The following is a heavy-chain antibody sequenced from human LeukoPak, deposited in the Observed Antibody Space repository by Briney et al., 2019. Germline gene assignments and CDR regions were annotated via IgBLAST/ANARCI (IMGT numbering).Heavy chain of an antibody. D-gene: IGHD6-25*01. CDR1: GGSISSSSYY. V-gene: IGHV4-39*01. CDR3: ARRSAQIYFDY. CDR2: MYYSGST. J-gene: IGHJ4*02. Sequence: SETLSLTCTVSGGSISSSSYYWGWIRQPPGKGLEWIGSMYYSGSTYYNPSLNSRVTISVDTSKNQFSLKLSSVTAADTAVYYCARRSAQIYFDYWGQGTLVTVSS.